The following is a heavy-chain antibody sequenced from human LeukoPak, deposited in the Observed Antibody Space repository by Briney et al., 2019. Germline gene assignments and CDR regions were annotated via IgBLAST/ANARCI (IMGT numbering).Heavy chain of an antibody. V-gene: IGHV1-69*13. CDR2: IIPFFGTT. J-gene: IGHJ6*04. D-gene: IGHD2-2*01. CDR1: GGTFSNYA. CDR3: ARDLGDCTTTTCYGDYYYAMDV. Sequence: SVKVSCKASGGTFSNYAIIWVRQAPGQGLEWMGGIIPFFGTTNCSQKFQGRVTMTADESTSTAYMELNSLKSEDTAVYCYARDLGDCTTTTCYGDYYYAMDVWGNGTTVTVSS.